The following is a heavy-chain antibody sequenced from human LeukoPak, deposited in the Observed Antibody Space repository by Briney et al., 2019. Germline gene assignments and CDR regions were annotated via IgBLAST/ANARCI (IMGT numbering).Heavy chain of an antibody. CDR2: ISGSGGST. Sequence: GGSLRLSCAASGFTFSSYAMSWVRQAPGKGLEWVSAISGSGGSTYYADSVKGRFTISRDNSKNTLYLQMNSLRAEDTAVYYCAKDNDSGSYYYISSTVFDYWGQGTLVTVSS. CDR3: AKDNDSGSYYYISSTVFDY. D-gene: IGHD1-26*01. V-gene: IGHV3-23*01. CDR1: GFTFSSYA. J-gene: IGHJ4*02.